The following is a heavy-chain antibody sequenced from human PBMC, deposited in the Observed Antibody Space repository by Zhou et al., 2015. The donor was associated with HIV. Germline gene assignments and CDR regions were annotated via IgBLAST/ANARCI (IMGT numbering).Heavy chain of an antibody. CDR3: ARTRMARGARAGLYYYGMDV. Sequence: QVQLVQSGAEVKKPGSSVKVSCKASGGTFSSYAISWVRQAPGQGLEWMGGIIPIFGXANYAQKFQGRVTITADKSTSTAYMELSSLRSEDTAVYYCARTRMARGARAGLYYYGMDVWGQGTTVTVSS. CDR1: GGTFSSYA. V-gene: IGHV1-69*06. J-gene: IGHJ6*02. CDR2: IIPIFGXA. D-gene: IGHD5-24*01.